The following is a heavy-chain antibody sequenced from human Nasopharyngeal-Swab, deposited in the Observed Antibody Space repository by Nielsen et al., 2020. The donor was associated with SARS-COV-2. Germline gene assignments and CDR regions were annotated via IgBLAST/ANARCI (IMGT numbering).Heavy chain of an antibody. V-gene: IGHV3-21*01. J-gene: IGHJ3*02. D-gene: IGHD4-17*01. CDR3: ARDDYGDYEDAFDI. Sequence: VRQAPGKGLEWVSSISSSSSYIYYADSVKGRFTISRDNAKNSLYLQMNSLRAEDTAVYYCARDDYGDYEDAFDIWGQGTMGTVSS. CDR2: ISSSSSYI.